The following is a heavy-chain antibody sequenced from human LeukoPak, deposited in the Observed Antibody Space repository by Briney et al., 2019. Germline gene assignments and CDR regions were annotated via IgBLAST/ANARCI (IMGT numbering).Heavy chain of an antibody. V-gene: IGHV4-39*01. D-gene: IGHD2-15*01. Sequence: SETLSLTCTVSGGSIISSDYHWGWARQPPGKGLEWIGTISYSGNTDYNPSLRSRVTISVDTSNNQFSLRLGSVPAADTAVYHCARHCCSGPAKRVFDIWGQGTMVTVSS. J-gene: IGHJ3*02. CDR1: GGSIISSDYH. CDR3: ARHCCSGPAKRVFDI. CDR2: ISYSGNT.